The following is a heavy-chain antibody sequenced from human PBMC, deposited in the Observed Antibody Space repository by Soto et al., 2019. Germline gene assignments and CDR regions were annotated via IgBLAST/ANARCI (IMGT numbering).Heavy chain of an antibody. CDR3: VRDKGSTNWHSFDY. CDR1: GFTFSSYG. D-gene: IGHD2-2*01. V-gene: IGHV3-48*01. Sequence: PGGSLRLSCVASGFTFSSYGMDWVRQAPGKALEWVSYITGSSTNIHYADSVQGRFTISRDNDKNSLYLQMNSLRAEDTAVYYCVRDKGSTNWHSFDYWGHGILVTVSS. CDR2: ITGSSTNI. J-gene: IGHJ4*01.